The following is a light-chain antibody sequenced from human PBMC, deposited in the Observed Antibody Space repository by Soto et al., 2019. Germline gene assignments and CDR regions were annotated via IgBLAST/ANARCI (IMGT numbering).Light chain of an antibody. CDR3: QQYKEWPLT. CDR1: QSFRGL. V-gene: IGKV3-15*01. CDR2: GTS. J-gene: IGKJ4*01. Sequence: EVVLTQSPVTLSLSPGERATLSCRASQSFRGLLAWYQQKPGQAPRLLIYGTSARATGIPARFSGSGSGTEFTLTISSLQSEDFALYYCQQYKEWPLTFGGGTKVDIK.